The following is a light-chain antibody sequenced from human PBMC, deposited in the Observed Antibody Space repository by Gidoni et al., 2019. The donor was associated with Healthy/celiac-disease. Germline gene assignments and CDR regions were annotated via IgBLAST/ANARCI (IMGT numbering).Light chain of an antibody. V-gene: IGLV3-1*01. CDR3: QAWDSSTAWI. Sequence: YELTQPPSVSVSPGQTASITCSGDKLGDKYACWYQQKPGQSPVLVIYQDSKRPSGIPERFSGSNSGNTATLTISGTQAMDEADYYCQAWDSSTAWIFGGGTKLTVL. J-gene: IGLJ2*01. CDR2: QDS. CDR1: KLGDKY.